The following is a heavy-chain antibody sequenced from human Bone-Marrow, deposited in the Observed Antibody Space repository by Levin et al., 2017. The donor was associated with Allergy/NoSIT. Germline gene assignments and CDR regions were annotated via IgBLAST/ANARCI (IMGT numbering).Heavy chain of an antibody. J-gene: IGHJ6*03. CDR1: GGSFTGSF. D-gene: IGHD6-13*01. CDR2: INYRDSA. CDR3: ARGSRSRDSIWPNYYYFYYMDV. Sequence: PGGSLRLSCTVYGGSFTGSFWNWVRQPPGKGLEWVGEINYRDSANYNPSLKSRVTLSVDTSKNQVSLELTSVTAADTAIYFCARGSRSRDSIWPNYYYFYYMDVWGKGTPVTVSS. V-gene: IGHV4-34*01.